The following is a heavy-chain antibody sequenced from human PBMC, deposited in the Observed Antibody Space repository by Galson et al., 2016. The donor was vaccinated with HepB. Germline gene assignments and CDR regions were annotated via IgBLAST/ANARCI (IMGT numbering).Heavy chain of an antibody. CDR3: ARAQWILARRVAYFDH. CDR1: GFPFSNYW. CDR2: IKQEGNQE. Sequence: SLRLSCAASGFPFSNYWMNWVRQAPGKGLEWVANIKQEGNQEYYADSVKGRFTVSRDNARNLLYLQMNSPRVDDTAVYYCARAQWILARRVAYFDHWGQGILVTVSS. D-gene: IGHD5-18*01. V-gene: IGHV3-7*04. J-gene: IGHJ4*02.